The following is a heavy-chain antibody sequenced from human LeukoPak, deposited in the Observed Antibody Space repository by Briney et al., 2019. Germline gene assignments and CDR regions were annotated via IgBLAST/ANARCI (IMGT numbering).Heavy chain of an antibody. D-gene: IGHD3-3*01. CDR1: GYTLTELS. CDR3: ATSQRSSISYPFDP. Sequence: ASVKVSCKVSGYTLTELSMHWVRQAPGKGLEWMGGFDPEDGETIYAQKFQGRVTMTEDTSTDTAYMELSCLRSEDTAVYYCATSQRSSISYPFDPWGQGTLVTVSS. J-gene: IGHJ5*02. CDR2: FDPEDGET. V-gene: IGHV1-24*01.